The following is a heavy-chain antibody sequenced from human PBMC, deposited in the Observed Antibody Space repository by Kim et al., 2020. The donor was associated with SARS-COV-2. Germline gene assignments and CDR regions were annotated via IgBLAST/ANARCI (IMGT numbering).Heavy chain of an antibody. CDR3: ARRSLGYCSGGSCYSAGAFDI. D-gene: IGHD2-15*01. J-gene: IGHJ3*02. CDR1: GFTFSSYA. Sequence: GGSLRLSCAASGFTFSSYAMHWVRQAPGKGLEWVAVISYDGSNKYYADSVKGRFTISRDNSKNTLYLQMNSLRAEDTAVYYCARRSLGYCSGGSCYSAGAFDIWGQGTMVTVSS. CDR2: ISYDGSNK. V-gene: IGHV3-30-3*01.